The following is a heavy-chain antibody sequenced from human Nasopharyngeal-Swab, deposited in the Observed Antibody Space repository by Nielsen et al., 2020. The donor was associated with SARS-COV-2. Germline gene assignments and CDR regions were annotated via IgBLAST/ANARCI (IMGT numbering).Heavy chain of an antibody. CDR3: TTVYDYGDYYYYYYGMDV. CDR1: GFTFSNAW. D-gene: IGHD4-17*01. V-gene: IGHV3-15*01. CDR2: IKSKTDGGTT. J-gene: IGHJ6*02. Sequence: GGSLRLSCAASGFTFSNAWMSWVRQAPGKGLEWVGRIKSKTDGGTTDYAAPVKGRFTISRDDSKNTLYLQMNSLKTEDTAVYYCTTVYDYGDYYYYYYGMDVWGQWTTVTVSS.